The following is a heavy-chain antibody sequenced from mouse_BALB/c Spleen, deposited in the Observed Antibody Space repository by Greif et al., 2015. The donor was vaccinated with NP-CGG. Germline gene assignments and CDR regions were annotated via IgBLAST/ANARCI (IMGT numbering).Heavy chain of an antibody. D-gene: IGHD2-2*01. V-gene: IGHV14-3*02. CDR2: IDPANGNT. Sequence: EVQLQQSGAELVKPGASVKLSCTASGFNIKDTYMHWVKQRPEQGLEWIGRIDPANGNTKYDPKFQGKATITADTSSNTAYLQLSSLTSEDTAVYYCARTIYYGYDWFAYWGQGTLATVSA. J-gene: IGHJ3*01. CDR1: GFNIKDTY. CDR3: ARTIYYGYDWFAY.